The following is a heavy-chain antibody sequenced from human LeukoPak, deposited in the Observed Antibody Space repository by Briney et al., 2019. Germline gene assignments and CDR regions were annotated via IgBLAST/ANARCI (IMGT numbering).Heavy chain of an antibody. CDR3: AKGVDTATLHGAFDI. J-gene: IGHJ3*02. V-gene: IGHV3-30*18. D-gene: IGHD5-18*01. CDR1: GFTFSTYG. Sequence: GGSLRLSCVASGFTFSTYGMHWVRQAPGKGLEWVGVISFDGSYKYYADSVKGRFTISRDNSKNTLYLQTNSLRAEDTAVYYCAKGVDTATLHGAFDIWGQGTMVTVSS. CDR2: ISFDGSYK.